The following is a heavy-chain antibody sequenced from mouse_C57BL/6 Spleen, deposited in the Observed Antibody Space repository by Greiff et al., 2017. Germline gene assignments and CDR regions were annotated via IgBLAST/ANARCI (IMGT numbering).Heavy chain of an antibody. J-gene: IGHJ2*01. CDR1: GYTFTSYG. D-gene: IGHD2-3*01. CDR2: IYPRSGNT. V-gene: IGHV1-81*01. CDR3: ARSEDGYYDYFDY. Sequence: LEESGAELARPGASVKLSCKASGYTFTSYGISWVKQRTGQGLEWIGEIYPRSGNTYYNEKFKGKATLTADKSSSTAYMELRSLTSEDSAVYFCARSEDGYYDYFDYWGQGTTLTVSS.